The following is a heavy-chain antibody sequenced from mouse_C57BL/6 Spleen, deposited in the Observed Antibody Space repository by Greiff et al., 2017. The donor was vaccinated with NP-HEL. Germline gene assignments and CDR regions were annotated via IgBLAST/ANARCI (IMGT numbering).Heavy chain of an antibody. J-gene: IGHJ2*01. CDR3: ARGYYGFPLFDY. CDR2: ISSGSSTI. CDR1: GFTFSDYG. V-gene: IGHV5-17*01. Sequence: EVKLVESGGGLVKPGGSLKLSCAASGFTFSDYGMHWVRQAPEKGLEWVAYISSGSSTIYYADTVKGRFTISRDNAKNTLFQQMTSLRAEDTAMYYCARGYYGFPLFDYWGKGTTLTVSS. D-gene: IGHD2-2*01.